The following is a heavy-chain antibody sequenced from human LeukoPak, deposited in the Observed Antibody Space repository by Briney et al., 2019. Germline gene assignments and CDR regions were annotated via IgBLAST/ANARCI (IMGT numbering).Heavy chain of an antibody. CDR3: VKSAVAGQVDY. Sequence: GASVKVSCKASGYTFTSYDINWVRQATGQGLEWMGWISAYNGNTNYAQKLQGRVTMTTDTSTSTAYMELRSLRSDDTAVYYCVKSAVAGQVDYWGQGTLVTVSS. V-gene: IGHV1-18*01. CDR1: GYTFTSYD. CDR2: ISAYNGNT. D-gene: IGHD6-19*01. J-gene: IGHJ4*02.